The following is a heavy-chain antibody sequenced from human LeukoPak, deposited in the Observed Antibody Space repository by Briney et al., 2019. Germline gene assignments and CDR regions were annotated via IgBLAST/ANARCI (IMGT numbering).Heavy chain of an antibody. Sequence: PGGSLRLSCAASGLTFSRFAMSWVRQAPGKGLEWVSAISNSGDTTYYADSVKGRFTISRDNLKNTLYVQVNSLRVEDTAVYYCARDLNFGTDAFEIWGQGTMVTVSS. V-gene: IGHV3-23*01. CDR1: GLTFSRFA. D-gene: IGHD3-10*01. J-gene: IGHJ3*02. CDR2: ISNSGDTT. CDR3: ARDLNFGTDAFEI.